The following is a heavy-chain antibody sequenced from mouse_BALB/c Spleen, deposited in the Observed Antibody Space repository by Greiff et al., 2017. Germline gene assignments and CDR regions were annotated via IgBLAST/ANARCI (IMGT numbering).Heavy chain of an antibody. V-gene: IGHV1-18*01. CDR3: ARCCNYVYYAMDY. Sequence: EVQLQQSGPELVKPGASVKIPCKASGYTFTDYNMDWVKQSHGKSLEWIGDINPNNGGTIYNQKFKGKATLTADKSSSTAYMQLSSLTSEDSAVYFCARCCNYVYYAMDYWGQGTSVTVSS. CDR1: GYTFTDYN. J-gene: IGHJ4*01. CDR2: INPNNGGT. D-gene: IGHD2-1*01.